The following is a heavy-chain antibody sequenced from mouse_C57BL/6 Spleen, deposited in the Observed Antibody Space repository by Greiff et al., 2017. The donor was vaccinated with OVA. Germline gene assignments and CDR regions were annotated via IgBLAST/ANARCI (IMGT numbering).Heavy chain of an antibody. CDR2: INPNNGGT. V-gene: IGHV1-26*01. CDR3: ARVYYDYLPWYCDV. CDR1: GYTFTDYY. D-gene: IGHD2-4*01. Sequence: EVKLQQSGPELVKPGASVKISCKASGYTFTDYYMNWVKQSHGKSLEWIGDINPNNGGTSYNQKFKGKATLTVDKSSSTAYMALRSLTSEDSAVDYCARVYYDYLPWYCDVWGTGTTVTVSS. J-gene: IGHJ1*03.